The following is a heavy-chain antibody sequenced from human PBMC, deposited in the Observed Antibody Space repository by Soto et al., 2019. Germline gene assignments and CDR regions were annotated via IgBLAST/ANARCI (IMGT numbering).Heavy chain of an antibody. Sequence: GGSLRLSCAASGFTFSSYAMSWVRQAPGQGLEWVSSICGSGGNTYYANSVKGRFTVSRDNSKNTLYLQMNSLRAEDTAVYYCAKDHAAGSSFDYYYGVDVWGQGTTVTVSS. CDR1: GFTFSSYA. CDR2: ICGSGGNT. V-gene: IGHV3-23*01. D-gene: IGHD6-6*01. J-gene: IGHJ6*02. CDR3: AKDHAAGSSFDYYYGVDV.